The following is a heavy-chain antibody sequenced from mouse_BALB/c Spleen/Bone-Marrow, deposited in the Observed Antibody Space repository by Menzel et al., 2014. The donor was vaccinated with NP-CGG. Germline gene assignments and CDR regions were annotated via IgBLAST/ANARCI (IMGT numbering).Heavy chain of an antibody. V-gene: IGHV14-3*02. J-gene: IGHJ3*01. CDR2: IDPANGNT. CDR3: AKYYYGNSLFAY. D-gene: IGHD1-1*01. Sequence: AQLKESGAELVKPGASVKLSCTASGFNIKDTYMHWVKQRPEQGLEWIGRIDPANGNTKYDPKFQGKATITADTSSNTAYLQLSSLTSEDTAVYYCAKYYYGNSLFAYWGQGTLVTVSA. CDR1: GFNIKDTY.